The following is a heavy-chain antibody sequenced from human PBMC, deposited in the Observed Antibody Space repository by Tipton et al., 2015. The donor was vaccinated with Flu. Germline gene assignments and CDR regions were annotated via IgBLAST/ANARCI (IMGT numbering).Heavy chain of an antibody. V-gene: IGHV4-38-2*01. J-gene: IGHJ2*01. CDR3: ARMRARDCTNGVCYLWYFDL. CDR2: IYHSGTT. CDR1: GYSIGSGYY. D-gene: IGHD2-8*01. Sequence: TLSLTCAVSGYSIGSGYYWGWIRQAPGKGLVWIASIYHSGTTYYNPSLKSRVTISLDTSKNQFSLKLSSVTAADTAVYYCARMRARDCTNGVCYLWYFDLWGRGTLVTVSS.